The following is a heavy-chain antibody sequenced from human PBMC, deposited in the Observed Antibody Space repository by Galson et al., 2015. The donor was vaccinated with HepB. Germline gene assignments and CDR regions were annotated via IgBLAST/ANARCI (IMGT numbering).Heavy chain of an antibody. J-gene: IGHJ4*02. CDR2: ISYAGDTE. Sequence: SLRLSCAASGFNFRHYPMHWVRQAPGKGLEWVTFISYAGDTETYADSVKGRFTISRDDSKNTLYLQMNALRADDSAVYFCARGGMQLDHWGQGTLVTVSS. CDR1: GFNFRHYP. CDR3: ARGGMQLDH. V-gene: IGHV3-30*19. D-gene: IGHD2-8*01.